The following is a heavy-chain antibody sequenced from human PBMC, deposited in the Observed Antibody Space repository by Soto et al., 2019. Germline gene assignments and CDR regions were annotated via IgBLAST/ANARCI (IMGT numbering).Heavy chain of an antibody. D-gene: IGHD3-10*01. J-gene: IGHJ4*02. CDR1: VEFFSNYG. Sequence: QAQLVQSGAEVKEPGSSVKVSCKASVEFFSNYGISWVRQAPGQGLEWMGGIIPIFGTISYAEKFQGRVTITADESTNTVYMQLRSLRSADTAVNYCARVFPDGWVEPGVVRGYLDTWGRGTLVTVSS. CDR2: IIPIFGTI. V-gene: IGHV1-69*01. CDR3: ARVFPDGWVEPGVVRGYLDT.